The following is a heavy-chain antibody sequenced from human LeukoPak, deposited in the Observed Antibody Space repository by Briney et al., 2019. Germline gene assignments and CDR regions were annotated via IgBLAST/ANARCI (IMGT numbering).Heavy chain of an antibody. CDR3: AKDTGDIVATIPLDY. Sequence: ASVKVSCKASGYTFSSYGMSWVRQAPGKGLEWVSAISGSGGSTYYADSVKGRFTISRDNSKNTLYLQMNSLRAEDTAVYYCAKDTGDIVATIPLDYWGQGTLVTVSS. V-gene: IGHV3-23*01. CDR1: GYTFSSYG. CDR2: ISGSGGST. J-gene: IGHJ4*02. D-gene: IGHD5-12*01.